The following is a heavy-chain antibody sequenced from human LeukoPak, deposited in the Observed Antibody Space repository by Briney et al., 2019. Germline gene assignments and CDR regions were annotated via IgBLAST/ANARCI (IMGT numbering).Heavy chain of an antibody. CDR3: ARDVPIGNKRYYYYYMDV. J-gene: IGHJ6*03. V-gene: IGHV1-69*13. CDR1: GYTFTSYG. CDR2: IIPIFGTA. Sequence: SVKVSCKASGYTFTSYGISWVRQAPGQGLEWMGGIIPIFGTANYAQKFQGRVTITADESTSTAYMELSSLRSEDTAVYYCARDVPIGNKRYYYYYMDVWGKGTTVTVSS. D-gene: IGHD4-23*01.